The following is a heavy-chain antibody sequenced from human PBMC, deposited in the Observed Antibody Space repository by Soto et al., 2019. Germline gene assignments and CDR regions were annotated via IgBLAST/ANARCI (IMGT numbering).Heavy chain of an antibody. J-gene: IGHJ4*02. CDR1: GFTFSSYG. CDR3: AKVDRRYDFWSGSVDY. Sequence: GGSLRLSCAASGFTFSSYGMHWVRQAPGKGLEWVAVISYDGSNKYYADSVKGRLTISRDNSKNTLYLQMNSLRAEDTAVYYCAKVDRRYDFWSGSVDYWGQGTLVTVSS. CDR2: ISYDGSNK. D-gene: IGHD3-3*01. V-gene: IGHV3-30*18.